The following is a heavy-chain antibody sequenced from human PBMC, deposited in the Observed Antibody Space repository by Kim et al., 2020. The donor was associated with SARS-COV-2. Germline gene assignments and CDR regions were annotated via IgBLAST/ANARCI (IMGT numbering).Heavy chain of an antibody. V-gene: IGHV3-7*03. Sequence: GGSLRLSCVASGFTFSSYWMSWVRQAPGKGLEWVADIKQDGSMTKYWDSVKGRFTISRDNAKNSLFLQMNSLRPEDTAVYFCARDVGYRGSGADFDYWG. CDR3: ARDVGYRGSGADFDY. D-gene: IGHD5-12*01. CDR1: GFTFSSYW. J-gene: IGHJ4*01. CDR2: IKQDGSMT.